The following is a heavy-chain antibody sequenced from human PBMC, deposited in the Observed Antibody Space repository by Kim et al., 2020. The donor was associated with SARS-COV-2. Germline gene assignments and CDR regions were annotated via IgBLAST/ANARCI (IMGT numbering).Heavy chain of an antibody. CDR1: GFIVRSDY. V-gene: IGHV3-53*01. J-gene: IGHJ4*02. D-gene: IGHD3-16*01. Sequence: GGSLRLSCAASGFIVRSDYMIWVRQAPGKGLEWVSVIYIDGTTYYADSVRGRFTISRDSSKNMLYLQMNSLGAADTAVYYCARDPGDFNGVHYWGQGTLVTVSS. CDR3: ARDPGDFNGVHY. CDR2: IYIDGTT.